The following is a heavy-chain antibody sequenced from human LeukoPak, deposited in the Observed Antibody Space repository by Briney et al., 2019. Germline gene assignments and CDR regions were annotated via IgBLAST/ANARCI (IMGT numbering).Heavy chain of an antibody. J-gene: IGHJ4*02. Sequence: ASVKVSCKASGYTFTSYDINWVRQATGQGLEWMGWMNPNSGNTGYAQKFQGRVTMARNTSISTAYMELSSLRSEDTAVYYCARMGRSGSYYAIDYWGQGTLVTVSS. CDR1: GYTFTSYD. V-gene: IGHV1-8*01. D-gene: IGHD1-26*01. CDR2: MNPNSGNT. CDR3: ARMGRSGSYYAIDY.